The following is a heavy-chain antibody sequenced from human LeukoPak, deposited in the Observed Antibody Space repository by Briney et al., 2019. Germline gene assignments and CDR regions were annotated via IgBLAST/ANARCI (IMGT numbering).Heavy chain of an antibody. D-gene: IGHD3-3*01. V-gene: IGHV3-21*01. CDR2: ISSSSSYI. Sequence: GSLRLSCAASGFTFSSYSMNWVRQAPGKGLEWVSSISSSSSYIYYADSVKGRFTISRDNAKNSLYLQMNSLRAEDTAVYYCARGLRFLEWLSSAELDYWGQGTLVTVSS. CDR3: ARGLRFLEWLSSAELDY. CDR1: GFTFSSYS. J-gene: IGHJ4*02.